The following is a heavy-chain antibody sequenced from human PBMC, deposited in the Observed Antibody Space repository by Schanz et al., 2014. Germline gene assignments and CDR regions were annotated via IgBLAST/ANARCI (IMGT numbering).Heavy chain of an antibody. Sequence: QVQVVQSGAEVKKPGASVKVSCKASGYTFISYGIKWVRQAPGQGLEWMGRIISILGIPNYAQKFQGRVTFTADKSTSTANMELSSLKSEDTAVYYCASSGAGYSSSWDFDYWGQGTLVTVSS. CDR2: IISILGIP. V-gene: IGHV1-69*04. CDR1: GYTFISYG. D-gene: IGHD6-13*01. CDR3: ASSGAGYSSSWDFDY. J-gene: IGHJ4*02.